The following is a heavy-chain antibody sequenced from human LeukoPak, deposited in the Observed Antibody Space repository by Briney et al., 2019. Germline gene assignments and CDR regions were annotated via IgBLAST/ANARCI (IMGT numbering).Heavy chain of an antibody. CDR3: ARDSTSMDYGDYGPIGY. V-gene: IGHV3-9*01. CDR2: ISWNSGSI. CDR1: GFTFDDYA. Sequence: SLRLSCAASGFTFDDYAMHWVRQAPGKGLEWVSGISWNSGSIGYADSVKGRFTISRDNAKNSLYLQMNSLRAEDTAVYYCARDSTSMDYGDYGPIGYWGQGTLVTVSS. D-gene: IGHD4-17*01. J-gene: IGHJ4*02.